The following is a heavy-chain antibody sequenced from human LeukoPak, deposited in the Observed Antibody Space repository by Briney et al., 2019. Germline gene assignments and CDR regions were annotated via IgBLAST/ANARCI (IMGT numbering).Heavy chain of an antibody. CDR1: VYTFTSCY. CDR2: INPSGGST. Sequence: ASVTVSRKASVYTFTSCYMHWVRQAPGRGREWMEIINPSGGSTNYEHKFQSRVTTTRDMSTSTVYMELSSLRSEDTAVYYCARDGLGPGRYYYYYYMDVWGKGTTVTVSS. V-gene: IGHV1-46*01. J-gene: IGHJ6*03. D-gene: IGHD5/OR15-5a*01. CDR3: ARDGLGPGRYYYYYYMDV.